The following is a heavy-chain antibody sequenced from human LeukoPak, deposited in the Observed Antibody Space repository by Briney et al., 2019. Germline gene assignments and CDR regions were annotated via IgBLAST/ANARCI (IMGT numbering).Heavy chain of an antibody. J-gene: IGHJ3*02. V-gene: IGHV3-66*01. D-gene: IGHD6-13*01. CDR3: ARRVASEVAAAHDYAFDI. Sequence: PGGSLRLSCAASGFTVSSNYTSWVRQAPGKGLEWVSVIYSGGSTYYADSVKGRFTISRDNSKNTLYLQMNSLRAEDTAVYYCARRVASEVAAAHDYAFDIWGQGTMVTVSS. CDR2: IYSGGST. CDR1: GFTVSSNY.